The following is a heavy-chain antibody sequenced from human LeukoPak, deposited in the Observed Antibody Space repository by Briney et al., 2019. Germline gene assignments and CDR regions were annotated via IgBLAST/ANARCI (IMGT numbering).Heavy chain of an antibody. Sequence: PSETLTLTCTVSGGSISSYHWSWIRQPPGKGLEWIGYFYYSGGTNYNPSLKSRVTIPVDTSKNQFSLKLSSVTAADTAVYYCARDLSGENWFDPWGQGTLVTVSS. J-gene: IGHJ5*02. V-gene: IGHV4-59*01. CDR2: FYYSGGT. CDR3: ARDLSGENWFDP. CDR1: GGSISSYH. D-gene: IGHD3-3*01.